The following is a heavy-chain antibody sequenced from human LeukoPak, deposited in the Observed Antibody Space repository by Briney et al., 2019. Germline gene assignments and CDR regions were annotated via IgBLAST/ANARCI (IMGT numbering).Heavy chain of an antibody. CDR2: ISSDGSST. CDR1: GFTFSPYW. J-gene: IGHJ4*02. V-gene: IGHV3-74*01. CDR3: ARTAYSDYSLGF. D-gene: IGHD5-12*01. Sequence: GGSLRLSCAASGFTFSPYWMHWVRQAPGKGLVWVSRISSDGSSTSYADSVKGRFTISRDNAKNTLYLQMNSLRAEDTAVYYCARTAYSDYSLGFWGQGTLVTVSS.